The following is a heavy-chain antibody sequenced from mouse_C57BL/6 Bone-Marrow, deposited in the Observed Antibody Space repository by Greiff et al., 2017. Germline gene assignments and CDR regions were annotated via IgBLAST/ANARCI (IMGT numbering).Heavy chain of an antibody. CDR2: IHPISGST. D-gene: IGHD2-2*01. CDR3: ARVWLRYAFDY. J-gene: IGHJ2*01. Sequence: QVQLQQPGAELVKPGASVKLSCKASGYTFTSYWMHWVKQRPGPGLEWIGMIHPISGSTNYNEKFKSKATLTVDKSSSTAYMQLSSLTSEDSAVYYCARVWLRYAFDYWGQGTTLTVSS. CDR1: GYTFTSYW. V-gene: IGHV1-64*01.